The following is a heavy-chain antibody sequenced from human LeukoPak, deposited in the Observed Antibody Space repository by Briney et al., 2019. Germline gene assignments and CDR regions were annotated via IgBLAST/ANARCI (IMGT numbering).Heavy chain of an antibody. V-gene: IGHV1-8*03. D-gene: IGHD4-23*01. J-gene: IGHJ3*02. Sequence: ASVKVSCKASGYTFTSYDINWVRQATGQGLEWMGWMNPNSGNTDYAQKFQGRVTITRNTSISTAYMELSSLRSEDTAVYYCARGYYGGNYGYAFDIWGQGTMVTVSS. CDR3: ARGYYGGNYGYAFDI. CDR1: GYTFTSYD. CDR2: MNPNSGNT.